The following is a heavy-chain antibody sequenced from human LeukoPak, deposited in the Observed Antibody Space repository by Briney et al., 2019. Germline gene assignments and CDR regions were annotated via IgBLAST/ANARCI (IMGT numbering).Heavy chain of an antibody. J-gene: IGHJ3*02. V-gene: IGHV1-69*05. CDR1: GGTFSSYA. CDR2: IIPIFGTA. Sequence: SVKVSCKASGGTFSSYAISWVRQAPGQGLEWMGRIIPIFGTANYAQKFQGRVTITTDESTSTAYMELSSLRSEDTAVYYCARWFCYLYCSGGSCLNDAFDIWGQGTMVTVSS. D-gene: IGHD2-15*01. CDR3: ARWFCYLYCSGGSCLNDAFDI.